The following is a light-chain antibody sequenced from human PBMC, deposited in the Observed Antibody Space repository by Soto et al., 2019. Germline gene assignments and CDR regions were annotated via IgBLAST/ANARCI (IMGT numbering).Light chain of an antibody. V-gene: IGLV2-14*03. CDR3: TSCTTSTTMI. J-gene: IGLJ2*01. CDR2: DVN. Sequence: QSALTQPASVSGSPGQSITISCTGTSSDIGAYNFVSWYQQHPGKAPKLMLYDVNIRPSGVSNRFSGSKSGNTASLTISGLQAADEADYYCTSCTTSTTMIFGGGTKVTVL. CDR1: SSDIGAYNF.